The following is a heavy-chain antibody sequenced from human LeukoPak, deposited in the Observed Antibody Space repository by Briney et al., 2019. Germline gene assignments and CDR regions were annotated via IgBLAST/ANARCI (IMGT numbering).Heavy chain of an antibody. CDR1: GFTFSSYW. D-gene: IGHD1-7*01. Sequence: GGSLRLSCAASGFTFSSYWMSWVRQAPGKGLEWVANIKQDGSEKYYVDSVKGRFTISRDNAKNSLYLQMNSLRAEDTAVYYCARDRHRGITGTRPFDYWGQGTLVTVSS. CDR3: ARDRHRGITGTRPFDY. CDR2: IKQDGSEK. J-gene: IGHJ4*02. V-gene: IGHV3-7*01.